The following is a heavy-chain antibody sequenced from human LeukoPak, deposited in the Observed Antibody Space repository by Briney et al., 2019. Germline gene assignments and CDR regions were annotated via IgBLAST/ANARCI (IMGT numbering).Heavy chain of an antibody. CDR3: ARSIAAAVYYYYYGMDV. V-gene: IGHV6-1*01. CDR1: GDSVSSNSAA. Sequence: PSQTLSLTCAISGDSVSSNSAAWIWIRQSPSRGLEWLGRSYYRSKWYNDYAVSVKSRITINPDTSKNQFSLQLNSVTPEDTAVYYCARSIAAAVYYYYYGMDVWGQGTTVTVSS. J-gene: IGHJ6*02. CDR2: SYYRSKWYN. D-gene: IGHD6-13*01.